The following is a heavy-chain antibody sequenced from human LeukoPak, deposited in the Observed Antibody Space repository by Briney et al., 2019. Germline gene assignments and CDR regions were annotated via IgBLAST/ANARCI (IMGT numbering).Heavy chain of an antibody. CDR3: ARGSGSYFDY. V-gene: IGHV3-30-3*01. D-gene: IGHD1-26*01. J-gene: IGHJ4*02. CDR1: GFIFSSYT. CDR2: ISYDGSNK. Sequence: RRSLRLSCAASGFIFSSYTMHWVRQAPGKGLEWVAIISYDGSNKYYADSVKGRFTISRDNSKNMLYLQMNSLRAEDTAVYSCARGSGSYFDYWGQGTLVTVTS.